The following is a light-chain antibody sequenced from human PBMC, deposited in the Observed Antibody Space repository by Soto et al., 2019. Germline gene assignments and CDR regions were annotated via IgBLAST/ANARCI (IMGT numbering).Light chain of an antibody. CDR1: QSIGSW. CDR3: QQYNPYSRT. CDR2: AAS. J-gene: IGKJ1*01. V-gene: IGKV1-5*01. Sequence: DSQMTQSPATLSASEGDRVTITCRASQSIGSWLAWYQQKPGKAPNLLIYAASSLQSGVPSRFSGSGSGTDFTLTISSLQRDDFAIYYCQQYNPYSRTFGQGTKVDIK.